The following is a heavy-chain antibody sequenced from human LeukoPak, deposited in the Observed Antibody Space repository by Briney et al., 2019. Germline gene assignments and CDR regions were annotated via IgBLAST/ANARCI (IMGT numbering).Heavy chain of an antibody. D-gene: IGHD3-10*01. V-gene: IGHV4-34*01. CDR3: ARGFFSGSEPGY. CDR2: ISHSGSA. Sequence: GPLRLSCAASGFTFSSYSMNWVRQSPGKGLEWIGEISHSGSANYNPSLKSRVTISVDTSKNQFSLKLNSVTAADTAVYYCARGFFSGSEPGYWGQGTLVTVSP. CDR1: GFTFSSYS. J-gene: IGHJ4*02.